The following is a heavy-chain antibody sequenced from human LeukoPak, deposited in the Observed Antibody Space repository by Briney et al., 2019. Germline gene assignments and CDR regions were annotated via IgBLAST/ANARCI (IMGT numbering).Heavy chain of an antibody. J-gene: IGHJ5*02. CDR2: ISGSGGST. D-gene: IGHD2-2*01. Sequence: GGSLRLSCAASGFTFSSYGMSWVRQAPGKGLEWVSAISGSGGSTYYADSVKGRFTISRDNSKNTLYLQMNSLRAEDTAVYYCAKVVADIVVVPAAYNWFDPWGQGTLVTVSS. V-gene: IGHV3-23*01. CDR1: GFTFSSYG. CDR3: AKVVADIVVVPAAYNWFDP.